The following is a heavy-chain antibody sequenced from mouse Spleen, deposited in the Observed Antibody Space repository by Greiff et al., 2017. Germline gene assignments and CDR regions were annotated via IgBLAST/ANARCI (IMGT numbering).Heavy chain of an antibody. J-gene: IGHJ2*01. CDR3: ARYDYDYFDY. CDR2: IYPGNGDT. D-gene: IGHD2-4*01. V-gene: IGHV1-12*01. Sequence: QVQLKQSGAELVKPGASVKMSCKASGYTFTSYNMHWVKQTPGQGLEWIGAIYPGNGDTSYNQKFKGKATLTADKSSSTAYMQLSSLTSEDSAVYYCARYDYDYFDYWGQGTTLTVSS. CDR1: GYTFTSYN.